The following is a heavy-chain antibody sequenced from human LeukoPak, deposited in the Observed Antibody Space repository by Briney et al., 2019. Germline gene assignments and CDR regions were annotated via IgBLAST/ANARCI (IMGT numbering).Heavy chain of an antibody. CDR3: AREPGVYYDSSGYIIKGLWAFDI. J-gene: IGHJ3*02. D-gene: IGHD3-22*01. V-gene: IGHV3-53*01. Sequence: GGSLRLSCAASGFTVSSNCMSWVRQAPGKGLEWVSVIYSGGSSYYADSVKGRFTISRDNSKNTLYLQMNSLRAEDTAVYYCAREPGVYYDSSGYIIKGLWAFDIWGQGTMVTVSS. CDR2: IYSGGSS. CDR1: GFTVSSNC.